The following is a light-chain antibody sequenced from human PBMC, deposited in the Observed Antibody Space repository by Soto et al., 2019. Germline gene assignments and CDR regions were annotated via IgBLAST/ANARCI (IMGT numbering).Light chain of an antibody. V-gene: IGLV2-14*01. CDR3: SSYTINRTYV. CDR1: SSDVGGYNY. Sequence: QSALTQAAAVSGSPGQSITISCTGTSSDVGGYNYVSWYQQNPGKAPKLMIYEVSNRPSGVSNRFSGSKSGNMASLTISGLQAEDEADYYCSSYTINRTYVFGTGTKVTVL. J-gene: IGLJ1*01. CDR2: EVS.